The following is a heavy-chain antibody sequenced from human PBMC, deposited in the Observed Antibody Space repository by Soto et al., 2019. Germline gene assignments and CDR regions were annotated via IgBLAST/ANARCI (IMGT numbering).Heavy chain of an antibody. V-gene: IGHV1-18*01. CDR3: ASDHSNTSGRYPYFDY. J-gene: IGHJ4*02. CDR2: ISAYNGDT. D-gene: IGHD6-19*01. CDR1: GFTFTHFG. Sequence: ASVKVSCKASGFTFTHFGISWVRQAPGQGREWMGWISAYNGDTIYAQKFQGRVTLMTDRSSSTAYMDLRSLRSDDTAVYYCASDHSNTSGRYPYFDYWGPGTLVTVSS.